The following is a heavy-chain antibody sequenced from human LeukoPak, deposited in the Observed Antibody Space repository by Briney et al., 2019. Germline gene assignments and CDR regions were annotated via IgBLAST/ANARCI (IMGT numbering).Heavy chain of an antibody. CDR2: INPNSGGT. CDR3: ARGGWSGDFDY. J-gene: IGHJ4*02. CDR1: GYTFTSYD. D-gene: IGHD6-19*01. Sequence: ASVKVSCKASGYTFTSYDINWVRQATGQGLEWMGWINPNSGGTNYAQKFQGRVTMTRDTSISTAYMELSRLRSDDTAVYYCARGGWSGDFDYWGQGTLVTVSS. V-gene: IGHV1-2*02.